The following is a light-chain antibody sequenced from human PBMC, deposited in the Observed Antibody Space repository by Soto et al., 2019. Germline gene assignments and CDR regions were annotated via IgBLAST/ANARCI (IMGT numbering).Light chain of an antibody. CDR2: GAS. V-gene: IGKV3-20*01. J-gene: IGKJ4*01. CDR3: QQYVSSPLT. Sequence: EIVLTQSPGTLSLSPGEGATLSCRASQSVSNNYLAWYQQKPGQAPRLVISGASSRATAIPDRFRGSGSGTDFTLTISRLEPEDFAVYYCQQYVSSPLTFGGGTKVEIK. CDR1: QSVSNNY.